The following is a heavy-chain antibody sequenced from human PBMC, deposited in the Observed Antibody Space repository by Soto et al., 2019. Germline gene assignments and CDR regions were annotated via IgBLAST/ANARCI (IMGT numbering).Heavy chain of an antibody. CDR1: GFTFSSYA. CDR2: ISYDGSNK. J-gene: IGHJ4*02. D-gene: IGHD6-19*01. V-gene: IGHV3-30-3*01. CDR3: ARDPGSSGWWKFDY. Sequence: QVQLVESGGGVVQPGRSLRLSCAASGFTFSSYAMHWVRQAPGKGLEWVAVISYDGSNKYYADSVEGRFTISRDNSKNTLYLQMNSLRAEDTAVYYCARDPGSSGWWKFDYWGQGTLVTVSS.